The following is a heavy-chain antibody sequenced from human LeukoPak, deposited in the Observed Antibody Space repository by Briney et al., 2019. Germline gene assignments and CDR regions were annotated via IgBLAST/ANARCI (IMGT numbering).Heavy chain of an antibody. Sequence: SETLSLTCTVSGYSISSGYYWGWIRQSPGKGLEWIGAIHHSGGTYYNPSLKSRVTISMDTSKNHFSLNLSSVTAADTAVYYCARADYSSTWSHDYYYMDVWGKGTTVTVSS. CDR2: IHHSGGT. CDR3: ARADYSSTWSHDYYYMDV. CDR1: GYSISSGYY. D-gene: IGHD6-13*01. J-gene: IGHJ6*03. V-gene: IGHV4-38-2*02.